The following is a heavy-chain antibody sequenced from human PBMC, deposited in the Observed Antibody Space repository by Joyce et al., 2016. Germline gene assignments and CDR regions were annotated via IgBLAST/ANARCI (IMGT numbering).Heavy chain of an antibody. CDR2: IIPIFVTA. V-gene: IGHV1-69*06. CDR1: GDTFTHYA. J-gene: IGHJ6*02. D-gene: IGHD3-3*01. CDR3: ARHITISGVVSDYYGMDV. Sequence: QVQLVQSGAEVKKPGSSVKVSCKSTGDTFTHYAISWVRHAPGQGLEWMGGIIPIFVTANYAQNFQGRVTITADKSTSTAYMELSSLRSEDTAVYYCARHITISGVVSDYYGMDVWGQGTTVTVSS.